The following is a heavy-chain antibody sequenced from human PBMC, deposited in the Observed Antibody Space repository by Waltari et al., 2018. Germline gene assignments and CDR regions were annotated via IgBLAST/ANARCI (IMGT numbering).Heavy chain of an antibody. CDR1: RFTFTTST. CDR2: IDSGSSYI. Sequence: EVQLVESGGGLVKPGGSLRLSCVASRFTFTTSTMNWVRQAPGKGLEWVAFIDSGSSYIYYADSVKGRFTISRDNAKNSLSLQMNRLRAEDTALYFCARGPYGERYFQDWGQGTLVSVSS. V-gene: IGHV3-21*01. J-gene: IGHJ1*01. D-gene: IGHD2-21*01. CDR3: ARGPYGERYFQD.